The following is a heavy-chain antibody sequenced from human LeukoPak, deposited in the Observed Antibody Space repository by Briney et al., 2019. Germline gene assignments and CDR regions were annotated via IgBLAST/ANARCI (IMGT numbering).Heavy chain of an antibody. CDR3: AKEPQEYCSSTSCPNWIDA. V-gene: IGHV3-23*01. CDR2: ISASGGTT. D-gene: IGHD2-2*01. CDR1: GFTFSIYA. Sequence: GGSLRLSCAASGFTFSIYAMSWVRQAPGKGLEWVSAISASGGTTYYADSVKGRFTISRDNSKNTLYLQASSLRAEDTAVYYCAKEPQEYCSSTSCPNWIDAWGQGTLVTVSS. J-gene: IGHJ5*02.